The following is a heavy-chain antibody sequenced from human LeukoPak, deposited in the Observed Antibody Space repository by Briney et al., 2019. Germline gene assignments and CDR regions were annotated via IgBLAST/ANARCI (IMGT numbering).Heavy chain of an antibody. V-gene: IGHV3-30-3*01. CDR3: AGVDTAIIRDGLWYFDL. Sequence: GGSLRLSCAASGFTLSSYTMRWVRQAPGKGLEWVAVISYDGSNSYYADSVKGRFTISRDNSKNTLYLQMNSLRAEDTAVYYCAGVDTAIIRDGLWYFDLWGRGTLVTVSS. CDR2: ISYDGSNS. D-gene: IGHD5-18*01. CDR1: GFTLSSYT. J-gene: IGHJ2*01.